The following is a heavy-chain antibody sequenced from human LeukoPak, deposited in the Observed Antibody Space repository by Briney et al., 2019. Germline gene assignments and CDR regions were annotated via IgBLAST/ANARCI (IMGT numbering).Heavy chain of an antibody. Sequence: PGGSLRLSCAASEFTFTSYELNWVRRAPGKGLEWVSSISSSSSYIYYADSVKGRFTISRDNANNSLYLQMNSLRAEDTTVYYCARGDSGGMDYWGQGTLVTVSS. CDR1: EFTFTSYE. V-gene: IGHV3-21*01. CDR2: ISSSSSYI. J-gene: IGHJ4*02. D-gene: IGHD3-16*01. CDR3: ARGDSGGMDY.